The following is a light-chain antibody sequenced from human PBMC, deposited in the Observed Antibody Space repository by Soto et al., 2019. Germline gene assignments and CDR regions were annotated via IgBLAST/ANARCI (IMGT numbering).Light chain of an antibody. V-gene: IGKV3-11*01. Sequence: EIVLTQSPSTLSSSAGERATISCRASQHIWSYLAWYQQKPGQAPRLLMYDASKSSTGITARFSGSGSGTDFTLTISSLEPEDFAVYYGQQRNRWPWPFGQGTKVDIK. CDR1: QHIWSY. CDR2: DAS. J-gene: IGKJ1*01. CDR3: QQRNRWPWP.